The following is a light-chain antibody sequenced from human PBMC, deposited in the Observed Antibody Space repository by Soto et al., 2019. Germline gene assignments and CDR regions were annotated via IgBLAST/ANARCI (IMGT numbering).Light chain of an antibody. CDR1: QSVSSSY. CDR2: GAS. CDR3: QQYGSSPPIT. Sequence: DIVMTQSPATLSVAPGERVTFSCRASQSVSSSYLAWYQQKPGQAPRLLIYGASSRATGIPARFSGSGSGTDFTLTISRLEPEDFAVYYCQQYGSSPPITFGQGTRLEIK. V-gene: IGKV3-20*01. J-gene: IGKJ5*01.